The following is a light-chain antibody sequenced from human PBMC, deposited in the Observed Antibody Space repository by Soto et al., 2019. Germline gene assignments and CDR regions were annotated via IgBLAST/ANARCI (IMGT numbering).Light chain of an antibody. Sequence: EIVLTQSPGTLSLSPGERATLSCRASQSVSSSYLVWYQQKPGQAPRLLIYGASSRATAIPDKFNGSGSGIHFTLTISRLQPEDFAVYYCKQYGSSPPFTFGGRTKVEIK. CDR3: KQYGSSPPFT. J-gene: IGKJ4*01. CDR1: QSVSSSY. CDR2: GAS. V-gene: IGKV3-20*01.